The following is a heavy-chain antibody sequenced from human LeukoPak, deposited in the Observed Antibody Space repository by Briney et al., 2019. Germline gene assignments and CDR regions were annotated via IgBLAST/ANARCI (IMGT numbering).Heavy chain of an antibody. J-gene: IGHJ4*02. CDR1: GFTFSSYE. CDR3: ASIAALPNFDY. CDR2: ISSSSSTI. V-gene: IGHV3-48*01. Sequence: LPGGSLRLSCAASGFTFSSYEMNWVRQAPGKGLEWVSAISSSSSTIYYADSVKGRFTISRDNAKNSLYLQLNSLRAEDTAVYYCASIAALPNFDYWGQGTLVTVSS. D-gene: IGHD6-6*01.